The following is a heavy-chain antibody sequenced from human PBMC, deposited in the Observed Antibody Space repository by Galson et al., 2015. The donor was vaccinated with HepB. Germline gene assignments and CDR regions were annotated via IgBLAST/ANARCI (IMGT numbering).Heavy chain of an antibody. CDR2: IYWDDDK. V-gene: IGHV2-5*02. CDR1: GFSLSTSGVG. D-gene: IGHD6-6*01. J-gene: IGHJ4*02. Sequence: PALVKPIQTLTLTCTFSGFSLSTSGVGVGWIRQPPGKALEWLALIYWDDDKRYSPSLKSRLTITKDTPKNQVVLTMTNMDPVDTATYYCAHGLEYSSSPYFDYWGQGTLVTVSS. CDR3: AHGLEYSSSPYFDY.